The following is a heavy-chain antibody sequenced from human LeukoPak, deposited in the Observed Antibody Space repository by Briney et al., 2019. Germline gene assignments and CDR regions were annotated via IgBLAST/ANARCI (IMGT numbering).Heavy chain of an antibody. CDR3: ARRGSGKYFDQ. CDR2: IYYSGNT. CDR1: SGSFGSYY. J-gene: IGHJ4*02. Sequence: SSETLSLTCTVSSGSFGSYYWSWIRQPPGKGLEWIGYIYYSGNTNYDPSLKSRVTISVDTSKNQFSLKLSSVTAADTAVYYCARRGSGKYFDQWGQGTLVTASS. D-gene: IGHD3-10*01. V-gene: IGHV4-59*08.